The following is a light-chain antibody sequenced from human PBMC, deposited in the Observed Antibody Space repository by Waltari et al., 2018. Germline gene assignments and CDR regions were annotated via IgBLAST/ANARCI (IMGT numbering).Light chain of an antibody. CDR2: VNSDGSH. Sequence: LVLTQSPSASASLGASVKLTCTLSSGYSSNVIAWLQQQPGKGTRYLMKVNSDGSHRKGDDIPGLFSASNSGTEYYLTISSLQSEDEADYYCQTGGHGTWVFGGGTKLTVL. V-gene: IGLV4-69*01. J-gene: IGLJ3*02. CDR3: QTGGHGTWV. CDR1: SGYSSNV.